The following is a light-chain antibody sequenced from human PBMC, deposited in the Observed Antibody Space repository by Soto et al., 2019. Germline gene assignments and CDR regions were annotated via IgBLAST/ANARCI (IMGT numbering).Light chain of an antibody. CDR2: DVS. CDR3: QQYTSYSRT. J-gene: IGKJ1*01. V-gene: IGKV1-5*01. CDR1: QSISSW. Sequence: DIQMTQSPATLSASVGDRVTITCRASQSISSWLAWYQQKPGKVPKLLISDVSTLGSGVPSRFSGSGSRTEFTLTISSLQPDDFATYYCQQYTSYSRTFGQGTKVEIK.